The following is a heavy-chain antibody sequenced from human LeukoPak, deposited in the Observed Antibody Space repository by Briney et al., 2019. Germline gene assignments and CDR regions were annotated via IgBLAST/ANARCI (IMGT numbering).Heavy chain of an antibody. Sequence: PSETLSLTCTVSGGSISSHFWSWIRQPPGKGLEWIGNIYNSGTTNYNPSLESRVTISVDTSKNQLSLQLTSVTAADTAVYYRTKATQWLAFDYWGRGTLVTVSS. D-gene: IGHD6-19*01. CDR3: TKATQWLAFDY. CDR2: IYNSGTT. CDR1: GGSISSHF. V-gene: IGHV4-59*11. J-gene: IGHJ4*02.